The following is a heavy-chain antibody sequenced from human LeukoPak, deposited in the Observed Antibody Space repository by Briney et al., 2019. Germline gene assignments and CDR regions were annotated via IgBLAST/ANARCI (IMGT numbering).Heavy chain of an antibody. D-gene: IGHD1-14*01. CDR3: ARRFEKSENRGIDV. Sequence: GGSLRLSCAASAFTFSRHWMHWVRQAPRKGLLCVSCINSDGRSTTSADSVKGGITISKANAKNTLYLQKNSLRADDTAVYYCARRFEKSENRGIDVWGQGTKVTVS. J-gene: IGHJ6*02. CDR2: INSDGRST. CDR1: AFTFSRHW. V-gene: IGHV3-74*01.